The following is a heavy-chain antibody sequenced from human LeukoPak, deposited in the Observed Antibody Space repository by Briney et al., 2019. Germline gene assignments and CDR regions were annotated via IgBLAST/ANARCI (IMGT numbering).Heavy chain of an antibody. CDR3: TTGHLSQASFDF. Sequence: GSLRLSCAASGFTFSNAWMSWVRQTPGKGLEWVGRIISQTDGGTIDYAAPVKGRFTVSRDDSKNTLYLQMNSLQSEDTAVYYCTTGHLSQASFDFWGQGTLVTVSS. CDR1: GFTFSNAW. V-gene: IGHV3-15*01. J-gene: IGHJ4*02. CDR2: IISQTDGGTI.